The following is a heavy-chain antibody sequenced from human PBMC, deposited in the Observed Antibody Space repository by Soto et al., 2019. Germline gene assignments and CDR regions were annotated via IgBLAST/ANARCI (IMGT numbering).Heavy chain of an antibody. CDR3: AKRRGAGGHFDY. CDR2: VSIGGST. CDR1: GFTFSSYA. V-gene: IGHV3-23*01. Sequence: LRLSCAASGFTFSSYAMGWVRQGPGKGLEWVAVVSIGGSTHYADSVRGRFTISRDNSKNTLSLQMNSLTAEDTAVYFCAKRRGAGGHFDYWGQGALVIVSS. J-gene: IGHJ4*02. D-gene: IGHD2-15*01.